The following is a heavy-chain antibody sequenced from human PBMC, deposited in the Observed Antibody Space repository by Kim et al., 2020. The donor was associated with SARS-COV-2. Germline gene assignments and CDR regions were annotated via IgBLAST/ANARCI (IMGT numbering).Heavy chain of an antibody. J-gene: IGHJ4*02. Sequence: SETLSLTCTVSGASISSSSYYWGWIRQPPGKGLEWIGSIYYSGSTYYNPSLKSRVTISVDTSKNQFSLKLSSVTAADTAVYYCAPLDDPGGNSYWGQGTLVTVSS. CDR1: GASISSSSYY. CDR3: APLDDPGGNSY. V-gene: IGHV4-39*01. CDR2: IYYSGST. D-gene: IGHD3-10*01.